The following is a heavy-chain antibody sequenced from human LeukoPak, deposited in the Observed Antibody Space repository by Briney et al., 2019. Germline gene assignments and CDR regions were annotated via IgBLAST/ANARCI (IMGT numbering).Heavy chain of an antibody. CDR1: GFTFSSYA. D-gene: IGHD2-2*01. CDR2: ISGSGGST. J-gene: IGHJ3*01. V-gene: IGHV3-23*01. CDR3: AKDRSCTGSSCNVGS. Sequence: GGSLRLSCAASGFTFSSYAMSWVRQAPGKGLEWVSAISGSGGSTYYADSVKGRFTISRDNSKNTLYLQMNSLRAEDTAVYYCAKDRSCTGSSCNVGSWGQGTMVTVSS.